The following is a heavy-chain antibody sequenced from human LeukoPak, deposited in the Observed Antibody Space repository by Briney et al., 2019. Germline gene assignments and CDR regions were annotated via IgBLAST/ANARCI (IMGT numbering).Heavy chain of an antibody. J-gene: IGHJ5*02. CDR2: IYTSGST. Sequence: PSETLSLTCTVSGGSISSYYWSWIRQPAGKGLEWIGRIYTSGSTNYNPSLKSRVTMSVDTSKNQFSLKLSSVTAADTAVYYCARELSYYYDSSGYSPGHWFDPWGQGTLVTVSS. D-gene: IGHD3-22*01. CDR1: GGSISSYY. CDR3: ARELSYYYDSSGYSPGHWFDP. V-gene: IGHV4-4*07.